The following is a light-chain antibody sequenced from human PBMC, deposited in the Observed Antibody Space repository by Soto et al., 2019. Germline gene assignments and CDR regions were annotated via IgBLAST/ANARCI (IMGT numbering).Light chain of an antibody. J-gene: IGLJ2*01. V-gene: IGLV2-14*01. CDR2: DVS. CDR3: CSYTSSSTPHVV. Sequence: QSALTQPASVSGSPGQSITISCTGTSSDVGGYNYVSWYQQHPGKAPKLMIYDVSNRPSGVSNRFSGSKSGNTASLTISGLQAEDEADYYCCSYTSSSTPHVVFGGGIKVSVL. CDR1: SSDVGGYNY.